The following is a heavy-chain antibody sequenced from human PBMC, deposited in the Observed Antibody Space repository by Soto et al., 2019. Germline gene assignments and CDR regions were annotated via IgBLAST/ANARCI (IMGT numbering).Heavy chain of an antibody. V-gene: IGHV3-53*01. CDR3: ARIQLERPRGWYYYYGMDV. CDR1: GFTVSSNY. J-gene: IGHJ6*02. CDR2: IYSGGST. D-gene: IGHD1-1*01. Sequence: PGGSLRLSCAASGFTVSSNYMSWVRQAPGKGLEWVSVIYSGGSTYYADSVKGRFTISRDNSKNTLYLQMNSLRAEDTAVYYCARIQLERPRGWYYYYGMDVWGQGTTVTVSS.